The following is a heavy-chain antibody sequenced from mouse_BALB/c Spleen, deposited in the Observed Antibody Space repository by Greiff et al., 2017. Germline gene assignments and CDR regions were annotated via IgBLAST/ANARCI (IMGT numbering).Heavy chain of an antibody. Sequence: QVQLQQSGPGLVQPSQSLSISCTASGFSFTSYGVHWVRQTPGKGLEWLGVIWSGGSTDYNAAFISRLSTRKDNSKSKVSFNMNSLQANDTAIYYCARNYITTNGYAMDYWGQGTSVTVSA. CDR3: ARNYITTNGYAMDY. CDR2: IWSGGST. V-gene: IGHV2-2*02. D-gene: IGHD1-1*01. J-gene: IGHJ4*01. CDR1: GFSFTSYG.